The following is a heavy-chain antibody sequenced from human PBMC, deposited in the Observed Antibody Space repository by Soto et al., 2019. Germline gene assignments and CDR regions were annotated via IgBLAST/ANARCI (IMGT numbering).Heavy chain of an antibody. D-gene: IGHD6-13*01. CDR2: MNPNSGNT. V-gene: IGHV1-8*01. CDR1: GYTFTSYD. J-gene: IGHJ5*02. CDR3: ARAEYSSSWMGRGPNWFDP. Sequence: QVQLVQSGAEVKKPGASVKVSCKASGYTFTSYDINWVRQATGQGLEWMGLMNPNSGNTGYAQKFQGRVTMTRNTSISTAYMELSSLRSEDTAVYYCARAEYSSSWMGRGPNWFDPWGQGTLVTVSS.